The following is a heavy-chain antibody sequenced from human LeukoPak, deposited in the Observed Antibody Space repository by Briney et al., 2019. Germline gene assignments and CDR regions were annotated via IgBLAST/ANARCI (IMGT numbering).Heavy chain of an antibody. CDR1: GFTFSNAR. Sequence: KAGGSLRLSCAASGFTFSNARMSWVRQAPGKGLEWVGRIKSKTDGGTTDYAAPVKGRFTISRDDSKNTLYLQMNSLKTEDTAVYYCTTDPTGYRDTPTDAFDIWGQGTMVTVSS. CDR3: TTDPTGYRDTPTDAFDI. J-gene: IGHJ3*02. V-gene: IGHV3-15*01. D-gene: IGHD3-9*01. CDR2: IKSKTDGGTT.